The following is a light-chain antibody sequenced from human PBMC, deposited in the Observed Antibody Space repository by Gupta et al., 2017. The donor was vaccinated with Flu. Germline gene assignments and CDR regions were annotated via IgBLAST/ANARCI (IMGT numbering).Light chain of an antibody. CDR3: KQDKCCSWT. CDR2: KAS. V-gene: IGKV1-5*03. CDR1: SSW. Sequence: SSWLNWYQQKPGQAPRRLIYKASSRESGVPERFSGSGSGTEFTLTISSVQPDDVGIYYCKQDKCCSWTFGQGTKVEIK. J-gene: IGKJ1*01.